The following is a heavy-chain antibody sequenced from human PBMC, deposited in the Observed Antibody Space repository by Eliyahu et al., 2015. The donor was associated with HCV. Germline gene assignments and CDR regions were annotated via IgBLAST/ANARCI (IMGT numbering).Heavy chain of an antibody. Sequence: EVQLVESGGGLVKPGGSLXLSCAASGXTFNSXXMNWVRQAPGKGLEWVSSISSSSSYIYYADSVKGRFTISRDNAKNSLYLQMNSLRAEDTAVYYCARDDDFWTGQTRNYFDYWGQGTLVTVSS. CDR3: ARDDDFWTGQTRNYFDY. J-gene: IGHJ4*02. V-gene: IGHV3-21*01. CDR2: ISSSSSYI. CDR1: GXTFNSXX. D-gene: IGHD3/OR15-3a*01.